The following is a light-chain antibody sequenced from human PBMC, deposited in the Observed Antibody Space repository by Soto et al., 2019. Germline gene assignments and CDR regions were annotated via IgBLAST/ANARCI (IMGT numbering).Light chain of an antibody. CDR2: WAS. CDR3: QRYYNTPLT. Sequence: DILMTQSPESLTVSVGERATINCKSSQSLLYRSTNKNYLAWYQQKPGQPPKLLIYWASTRESGVPDRFSGSGSGTDFTLTISNVQAEDVAVYYCQRYYNTPLTFGGGTKAEIK. V-gene: IGKV4-1*01. CDR1: QSLLYRSTNKNY. J-gene: IGKJ4*01.